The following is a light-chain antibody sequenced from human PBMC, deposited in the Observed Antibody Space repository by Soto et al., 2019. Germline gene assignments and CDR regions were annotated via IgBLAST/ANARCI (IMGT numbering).Light chain of an antibody. J-gene: IGKJ1*01. CDR1: QDIRND. CDR2: DAS. CDR3: QQYNTFST. Sequence: DIQMTQSPSSLSASVGDRVTITCRASQDIRNDLAWYQQKPWKAPNPLIYDASSFKSGVPASFSGSGSGTEFTLTISSLQADDFATYYCQQYNTFSTFGQGTKVDIK. V-gene: IGKV1-17*01.